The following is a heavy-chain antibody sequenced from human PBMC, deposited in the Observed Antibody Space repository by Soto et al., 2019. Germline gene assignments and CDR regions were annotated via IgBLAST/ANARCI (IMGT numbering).Heavy chain of an antibody. CDR1: GFTFSSYG. J-gene: IGHJ4*02. V-gene: IGHV3-33*01. Sequence: PGGSLRLSCAASGFTFSSYGMHWVRQAPGKGLEWVAVIWYDGSNKYYADSVKGRFTISRDNSKNTLYLQMNSLRAEDTAVYYCAREEEQQLPAPIDYWGQGTLVTVSS. D-gene: IGHD6-13*01. CDR3: AREEEQQLPAPIDY. CDR2: IWYDGSNK.